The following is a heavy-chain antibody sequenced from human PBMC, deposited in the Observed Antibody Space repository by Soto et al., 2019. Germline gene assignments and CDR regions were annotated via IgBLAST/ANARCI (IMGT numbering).Heavy chain of an antibody. D-gene: IGHD3-3*01. CDR2: ISNDGRAQ. CDR1: TVTINVHG. J-gene: IGHJ5*01. Sequence: PGGSLRLSCTSSTVTINVHGIQWVRQAPGKGLEWVASISNDGRAQYYADSVKGRFTNPRDYSKNTVDLQMNSLRNEETAVYYCARDIWSGDYKWFDSWGPGTLVTVSS. V-gene: IGHV3-30*03. CDR3: ARDIWSGDYKWFDS.